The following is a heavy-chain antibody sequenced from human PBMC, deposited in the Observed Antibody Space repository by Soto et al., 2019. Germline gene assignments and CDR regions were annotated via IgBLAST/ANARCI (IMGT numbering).Heavy chain of an antibody. CDR2: ISGSGGST. CDR3: AKTRSAVAGPEGFDY. D-gene: IGHD6-19*01. CDR1: GFTFSSYA. Sequence: GRSLRLSCAASGFTFSSYAMSWVRQAPGKGLEWVSAISGSGGSTYYADSVKGRLTISRDNSKNTLYLQMNSLRAEDTAVYYCAKTRSAVAGPEGFDYWGQGTLVTVSS. J-gene: IGHJ4*02. V-gene: IGHV3-23*01.